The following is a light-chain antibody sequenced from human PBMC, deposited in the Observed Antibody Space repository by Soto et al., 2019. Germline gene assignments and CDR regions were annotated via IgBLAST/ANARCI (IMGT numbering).Light chain of an antibody. CDR1: SSDIGGYNY. CDR3: SSYTISTTVI. CDR2: DVS. Sequence: QSALAQPASVSGSPGQPITISCTGSSSDIGGYNYVSWYQQHPGKAPKLIIYDVSNRPSGVSDRISGSKSGNTASLTISGLQTGDEASYYCSSYTISTTVIFGGGTKVTVL. V-gene: IGLV2-14*03. J-gene: IGLJ2*01.